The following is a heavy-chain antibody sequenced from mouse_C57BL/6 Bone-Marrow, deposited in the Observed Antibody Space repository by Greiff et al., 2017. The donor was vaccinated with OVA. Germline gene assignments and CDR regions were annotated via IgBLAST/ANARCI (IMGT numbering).Heavy chain of an antibody. CDR2: IYPGDGDT. D-gene: IGHD1-1*01. J-gene: IGHJ1*03. CDR3: ARSGDYYGSSPYWYFDG. V-gene: IGHV1-82*01. CDR1: GYAFSSSW. Sequence: VQLQQSGPELVKPGASVKISCKASGYAFSSSWMNWVKQRPGKGLEWIGRIYPGDGDTNYNGKFKGKATLTADKSSSTAYMQLSSLTSEDSAVYFCARSGDYYGSSPYWYFDGWGTGTTVTVSS.